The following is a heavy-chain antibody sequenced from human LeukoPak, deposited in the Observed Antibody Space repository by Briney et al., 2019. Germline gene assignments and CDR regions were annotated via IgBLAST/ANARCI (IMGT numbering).Heavy chain of an antibody. D-gene: IGHD2-2*02. Sequence: PGGSLRLSCAASGFTFSDYYLSWIRQAPGKGLEWVSYISSRGRTINYADSVKGRFTISRDNAKNSLYLQMNSLRAEDTAVYYCARSNSTNCYTDWGQGTLVTVSS. V-gene: IGHV3-11*01. J-gene: IGHJ4*02. CDR2: ISSRGRTI. CDR1: GFTFSDYY. CDR3: ARSNSTNCYTD.